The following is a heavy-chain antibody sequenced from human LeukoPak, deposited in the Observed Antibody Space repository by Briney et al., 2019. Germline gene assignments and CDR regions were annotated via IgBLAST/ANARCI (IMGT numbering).Heavy chain of an antibody. Sequence: GGSLRLSCAVSGFSFGTYSMNWVRQAPGKGLEWVSSITSSGTYTHYADSVKGRFTISRDNAKNSLYLQMNSLRAEDTAVYYCARVTMVRGVIITHYFDYWGQGTLVTVSS. V-gene: IGHV3-21*04. D-gene: IGHD3-10*01. J-gene: IGHJ4*02. CDR3: ARVTMVRGVIITHYFDY. CDR2: ITSSGTYT. CDR1: GFSFGTYS.